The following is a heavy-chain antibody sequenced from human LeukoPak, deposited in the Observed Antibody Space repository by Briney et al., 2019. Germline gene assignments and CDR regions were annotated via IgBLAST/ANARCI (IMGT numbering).Heavy chain of an antibody. CDR1: GGSFSSSSYY. J-gene: IGHJ6*03. V-gene: IGHV4-39*07. Sequence: STTLSLTCTISGGSFSSSSYYWGWIRQSPGKGLEWLGSISYSGSTYYNPSLKSRVTISVDTSKNQFSLKLSSVTAADTAVYYCARVQSGYDILTGYYRNYYMDVWGKGTTVTISS. D-gene: IGHD3-9*01. CDR2: ISYSGST. CDR3: ARVQSGYDILTGYYRNYYMDV.